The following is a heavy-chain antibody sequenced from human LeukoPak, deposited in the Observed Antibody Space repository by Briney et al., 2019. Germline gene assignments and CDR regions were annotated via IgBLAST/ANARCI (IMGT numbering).Heavy chain of an antibody. CDR1: GFTFSSYE. Sequence: GGSLRLSCAASGFTFSSYEVNWVRQAPGKGLEWVAYISSGAYTIYYADSVKGRFTISRDNAKKSLYLQMNSLRAEDTAVYYCARVGVVPAAIPDGFDIWGQGTMVTVSS. D-gene: IGHD2-2*01. V-gene: IGHV3-48*03. CDR2: ISSGAYTI. CDR3: ARVGVVPAAIPDGFDI. J-gene: IGHJ3*02.